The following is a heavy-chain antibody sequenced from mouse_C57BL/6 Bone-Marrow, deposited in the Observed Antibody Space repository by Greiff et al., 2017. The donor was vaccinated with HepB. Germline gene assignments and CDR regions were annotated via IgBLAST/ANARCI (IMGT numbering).Heavy chain of an antibody. V-gene: IGHV14-2*01. CDR3: ASRYGSSSFAY. J-gene: IGHJ3*01. CDR2: IDPEDGET. CDR1: GFNIKDYY. Sequence: EVQRVESGAELVKPGASVKLSCTASGFNIKDYYMHWVKQRTEQGLEWIGRIDPEDGETKYAPKFQGKATITADTSSNTAYLQLSSLTSEDTAVYYCASRYGSSSFAYWGQGTLVTVSA. D-gene: IGHD1-1*01.